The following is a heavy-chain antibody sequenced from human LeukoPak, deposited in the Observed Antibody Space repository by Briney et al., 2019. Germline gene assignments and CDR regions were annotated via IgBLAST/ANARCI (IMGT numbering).Heavy chain of an antibody. CDR2: IKQDGSEK. CDR3: ARDIEAPGTAFDI. V-gene: IGHV3-7*04. J-gene: IGHJ3*02. D-gene: IGHD6-13*01. CDR1: GFTFSSYW. Sequence: GGSLRLSCTASGFTFSSYWMNWVRQVPGKGLEWVANIKQDGSEKYYVDSVKGRFTISRDNAKNSLYLQMNSLRAEDTAVYYCARDIEAPGTAFDIWGRGTMVTVSS.